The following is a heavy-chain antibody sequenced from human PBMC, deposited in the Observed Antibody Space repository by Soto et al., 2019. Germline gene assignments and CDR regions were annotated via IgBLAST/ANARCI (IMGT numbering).Heavy chain of an antibody. CDR2: IIPILGIA. CDR1: GGTFSSYT. CDR3: ARDRSGFGECMDY. Sequence: QVQLVQSGAEVKKPGSSVKVSCKASGGTFSSYTISWVRQAPGQGPEWMGRIIPILGIANYAQEFQGRVTVTADKYTGTGYVELSSLRSGDTAVYYCARDRSGFGECMDYWGQGTLVAVSS. V-gene: IGHV1-69*08. J-gene: IGHJ4*02. D-gene: IGHD3-10*01.